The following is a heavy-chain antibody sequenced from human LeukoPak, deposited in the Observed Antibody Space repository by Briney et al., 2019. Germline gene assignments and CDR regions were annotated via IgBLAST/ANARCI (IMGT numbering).Heavy chain of an antibody. Sequence: PGGSLRLSCAASGFTFSSSGMHWVRQAPGRGLEWVADISYDGNSNYYTEAEKGRFTISRDNSKSTLYLQMNSLRGEDSAVYYCARDLHSGSYLTTWGQGTLVTVSS. CDR1: GFTFSSSG. CDR2: ISYDGNSN. V-gene: IGHV3-30*03. D-gene: IGHD1-26*01. J-gene: IGHJ4*02. CDR3: ARDLHSGSYLTT.